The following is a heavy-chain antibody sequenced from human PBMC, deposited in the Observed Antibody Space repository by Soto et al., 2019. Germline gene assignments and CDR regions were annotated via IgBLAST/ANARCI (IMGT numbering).Heavy chain of an antibody. J-gene: IGHJ6*03. V-gene: IGHV3-21*01. CDR3: ARDGGRTVTTAYYYYYYMDV. D-gene: IGHD4-17*01. CDR2: ISSSSSYI. CDR1: GFTFSSYS. Sequence: GGSLRLSCAASGFTFSSYSMNWVRQAPGKGLEWVSSISSSSSYIYYADSVKGRFTISRDNAKNSLYLQMNSLRAEDTAVYYCARDGGRTVTTAYYYYYYMDVWGKGTTVTVSS.